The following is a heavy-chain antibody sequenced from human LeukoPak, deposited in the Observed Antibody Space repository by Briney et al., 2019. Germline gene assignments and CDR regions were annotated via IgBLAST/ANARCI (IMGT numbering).Heavy chain of an antibody. V-gene: IGHV4-61*01. J-gene: IGHJ4*02. CDR3: ARSPYGGNFDY. CDR1: GGSVSSGSYC. CDR2: IYNSGST. D-gene: IGHD4-23*01. Sequence: SETLSLTCIVSGGSVSSGSYCWSWIRQPPGKGLEWIGYIYNSGSTNYNPSLKSRVTISADTSKNQFFLKLSSMTAADTAVYYCARSPYGGNFDYWGQGTLVTVSS.